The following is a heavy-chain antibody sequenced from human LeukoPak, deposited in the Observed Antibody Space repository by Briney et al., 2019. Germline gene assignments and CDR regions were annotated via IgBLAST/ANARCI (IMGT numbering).Heavy chain of an antibody. Sequence: GGSLRLSCVASGFTFTNYGMHWVRQTPRKGLEWVAFIRFDESYKDYADSVKGRFTISRDSSKNTLYLQMNSLRTEDTALYYCAKDPLGYCSGGSCYRGYFQHWGQGTLVTVSS. V-gene: IGHV3-30*02. J-gene: IGHJ1*01. CDR3: AKDPLGYCSGGSCYRGYFQH. CDR1: GFTFTNYG. CDR2: IRFDESYK. D-gene: IGHD2-15*01.